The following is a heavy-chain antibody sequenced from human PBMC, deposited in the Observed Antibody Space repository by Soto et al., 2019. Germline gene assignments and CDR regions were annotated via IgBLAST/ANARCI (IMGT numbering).Heavy chain of an antibody. CDR1: GGTFDSNA. V-gene: IGHV1-69*06. CDR2: IIPIYDSP. CDR3: AVAVTGSRSPLAH. J-gene: IGHJ4*02. D-gene: IGHD6-19*01. Sequence: QVQLVQSGAEVKKLGSSVKVSCKASGGTFDSNAISWVRQAPGQGLEWMGGIIPIYDSPNYAQNFQGRVTVIADKATSTAYLELSRLKFADSAIYYCAVAVTGSRSPLAHWGQGTLVIVSS.